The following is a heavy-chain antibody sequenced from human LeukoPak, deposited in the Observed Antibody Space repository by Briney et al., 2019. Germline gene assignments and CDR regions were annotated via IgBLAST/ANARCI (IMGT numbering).Heavy chain of an antibody. D-gene: IGHD2-15*01. Sequence: GGSLRLSCAASGFTFSSYAMSWVRQAPGKGLEWVSTISDSGGSTYYADSVKGRFTISRDNSKNTLYLQMNSLRAEYTAVYYCAKLTLLGYCSGGSCYDRRVFDYWGQGTLVTVSS. CDR3: AKLTLLGYCSGGSCYDRRVFDY. J-gene: IGHJ4*02. CDR1: GFTFSSYA. V-gene: IGHV3-23*01. CDR2: ISDSGGST.